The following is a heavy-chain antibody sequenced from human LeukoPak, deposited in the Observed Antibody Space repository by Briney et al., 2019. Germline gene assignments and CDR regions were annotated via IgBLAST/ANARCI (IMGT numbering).Heavy chain of an antibody. CDR3: TVTWGRHCMDV. CDR1: GYRFSTYS. D-gene: IGHD4-11*01. V-gene: IGHV3-48*01. CDR2: IKSDGSIK. Sequence: PGGSLRLSCAGSGYRFSTYSMSWVRQAPGKGLEWVSYIKSDGSIKYYADSVRGRFTISRDNARDSLYLEMNSLRAEDTAVYYCTVTWGRHCMDVWGKGSTVTVSA. J-gene: IGHJ6*04.